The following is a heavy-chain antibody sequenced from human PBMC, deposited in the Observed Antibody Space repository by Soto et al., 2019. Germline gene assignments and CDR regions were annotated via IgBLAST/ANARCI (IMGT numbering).Heavy chain of an antibody. D-gene: IGHD1-1*01. CDR3: ARGRYGDH. Sequence: QVHLVQSGAEVKKPGASVKVSCKGSGYGFTTYGITWVRQAPGQGLEWMAWISAHNGNTNYAQKPQGRVTVTRDTSTSTAYMELRSLRSDDTAVYYCARGRYGDHWGQGALVTVSS. J-gene: IGHJ4*02. CDR2: ISAHNGNT. V-gene: IGHV1-18*01. CDR1: GYGFTTYG.